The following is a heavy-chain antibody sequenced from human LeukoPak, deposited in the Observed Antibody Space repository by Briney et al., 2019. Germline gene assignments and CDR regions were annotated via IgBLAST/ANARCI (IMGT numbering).Heavy chain of an antibody. CDR1: GFTFSSYG. CDR3: AKDLLRDRWFGES. V-gene: IGHV3-30*18. Sequence: GRSLRLSCAASGFTFSSYGMHWVRQAPGKGLEWVAVISYDGSNKYYADSVKGRFAISRDNSKNTLYLQMNSLRAEDTAVYYWAKDLLRDRWFGESWGQGTLVTVSS. J-gene: IGHJ5*02. CDR2: ISYDGSNK. D-gene: IGHD3-10*01.